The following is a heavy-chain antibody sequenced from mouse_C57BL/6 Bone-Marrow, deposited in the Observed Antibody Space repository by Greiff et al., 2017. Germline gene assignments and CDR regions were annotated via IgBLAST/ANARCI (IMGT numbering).Heavy chain of an antibody. CDR3: ARVVTVD. D-gene: IGHD1-1*01. J-gene: IGHJ3*01. CDR2: ISDGGSYT. V-gene: IGHV5-4*03. CDR1: GFTFSSYA. Sequence: EVKLQESGGGLVKPGGSLKLSCAASGFTFSSYAMSWVRQTPEKRLEWVATISDGGSYTYYPDNVKGRFTISRDNAKNNLYLQMSHLKSEDTAMYYCARVVTVDWGQGTLVTVSA.